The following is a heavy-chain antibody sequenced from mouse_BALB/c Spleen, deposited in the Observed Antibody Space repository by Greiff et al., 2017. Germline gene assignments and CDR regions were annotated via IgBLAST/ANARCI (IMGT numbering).Heavy chain of an antibody. CDR2: ILPGSGST. V-gene: IGHV1-9*01. D-gene: IGHD2-2*01. Sequence: QVQLQQSGAELMKPGASVKISCKATGYTFSSYWIEWVKQRPGHGLEWIGEILPGSGSTNYNEKFKGKATFTADTSSNTAYMQLSSLTSEDSAVYYCARRGYDAAYWGQGTLVTVSA. CDR1: GYTFSSYW. J-gene: IGHJ3*01. CDR3: ARRGYDAAY.